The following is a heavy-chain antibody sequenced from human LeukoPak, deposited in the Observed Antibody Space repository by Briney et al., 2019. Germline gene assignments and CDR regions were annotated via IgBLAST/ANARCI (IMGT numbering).Heavy chain of an antibody. CDR3: AKDVGKWESLHFFDY. V-gene: IGHV3-23*01. CDR2: ISGSGAST. Sequence: GGSLRLFCLTSGFTFSTNAISWVRQAPGKGLEWISGISGSGASTYYADSVTGRFTISRDNSRNTLYLQMNSLRGDDTAVYYCAKDVGKWESLHFFDYWGQGTLVTVSS. CDR1: GFTFSTNA. D-gene: IGHD1-26*01. J-gene: IGHJ4*02.